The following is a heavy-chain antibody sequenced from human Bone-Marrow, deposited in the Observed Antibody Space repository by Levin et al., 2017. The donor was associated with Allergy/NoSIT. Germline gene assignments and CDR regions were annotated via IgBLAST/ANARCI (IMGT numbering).Heavy chain of an antibody. CDR3: ARVDTVLVYFGY. V-gene: IGHV4-4*02. CDR2: ISHSGST. D-gene: IGHD5-18*01. J-gene: IGHJ4*02. Sequence: PSQTLSLTCAVSGDSISSGHWWSWVRQPPGKGLEWIGEISHSGSTDYNPSLKSRVSIAIDKSRSQFSLNLKSVTAADTAVYYCARVDTVLVYFGYWGQGALVTVSS. CDR1: GDSISSGHW.